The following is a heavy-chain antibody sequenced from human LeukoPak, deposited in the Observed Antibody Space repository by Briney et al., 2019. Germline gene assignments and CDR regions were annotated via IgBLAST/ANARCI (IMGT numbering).Heavy chain of an antibody. V-gene: IGHV3-30-3*01. CDR2: ISYDGSNK. CDR1: GFTFSSYA. D-gene: IGHD4-23*01. J-gene: IGHJ4*02. CDR3: ARGSPTVGFDY. Sequence: GGSLRLSCAASGFTFSSYAMHWVRQAPGKGLEWVAVISYDGSNKYYADSVKGRFTISRDNSKNTLYLQMNSLRAEDTAVYYCARGSPTVGFDYWGQGTLVTVSS.